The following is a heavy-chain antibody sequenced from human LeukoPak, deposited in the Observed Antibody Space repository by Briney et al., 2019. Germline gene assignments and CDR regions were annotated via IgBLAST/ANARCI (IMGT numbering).Heavy chain of an antibody. CDR1: GYTFTGYY. CDR2: INPNSGGT. D-gene: IGHD2-15*01. V-gene: IGHV1-2*02. CDR3: AKNYGSGGSRLYNWFDP. J-gene: IGHJ5*02. Sequence: ASVKVSCKASGYTFTGYYMHWVRQAPGQGLEWMGWINPNSGGTIYAQKFQGRVTMTRDTSISTAYMELSRLRSDDTAVYYCAKNYGSGGSRLYNWFDPWGQGTLVTVSS.